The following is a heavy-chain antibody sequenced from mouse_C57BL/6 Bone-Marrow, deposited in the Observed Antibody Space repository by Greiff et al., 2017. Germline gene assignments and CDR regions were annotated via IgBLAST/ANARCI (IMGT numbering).Heavy chain of an antibody. D-gene: IGHD2-3*01. J-gene: IGHJ4*01. CDR2: IYPRSGNT. CDR1: GYTFTNYW. CDR3: ARGSWLLEMDY. Sequence: QVQLQQSGAELVRPGTSVKMSCKASGYTFTNYWIGWAKQRPGHGLEWIGEIYPRSGNTYYNEKFKGKATLTADKSSSTAYMELRSLTSEDSAVYFCARGSWLLEMDYWGQGTSVTVSS. V-gene: IGHV1-63*01.